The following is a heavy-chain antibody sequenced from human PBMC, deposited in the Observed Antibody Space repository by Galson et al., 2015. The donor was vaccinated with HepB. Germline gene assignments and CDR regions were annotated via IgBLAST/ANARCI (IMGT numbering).Heavy chain of an antibody. CDR3: ARGLTDYYDFWSGYHDAFDI. J-gene: IGHJ3*02. Sequence: SLRLSCAASGFTFSSYAMHWVRQAPGKGLEWVAVISYDGSNKYYADSVKGRFTISRDNSKNTLYLQMNSLRAEDTAVYYCARGLTDYYDFWSGYHDAFDIWGQGTMVTVSS. D-gene: IGHD3-3*01. V-gene: IGHV3-30-3*01. CDR2: ISYDGSNK. CDR1: GFTFSSYA.